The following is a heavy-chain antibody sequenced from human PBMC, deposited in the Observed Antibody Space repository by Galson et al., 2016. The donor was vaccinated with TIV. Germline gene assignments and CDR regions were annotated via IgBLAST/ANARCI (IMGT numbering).Heavy chain of an antibody. Sequence: SLRLSCAASGITVSDNYLTWVRQAPGKGLEWVSIIDSDGGTHYANSVRGRFSISRDNSQNTLYPQMNTLRPEDTAVYYCARERRHCGNECYLRYYFGMDVWGQGTTVTVSS. CDR3: ARERRHCGNECYLRYYFGMDV. J-gene: IGHJ6*02. D-gene: IGHD2-21*01. CDR2: IDSDGGT. CDR1: GITVSDNY. V-gene: IGHV3-66*02.